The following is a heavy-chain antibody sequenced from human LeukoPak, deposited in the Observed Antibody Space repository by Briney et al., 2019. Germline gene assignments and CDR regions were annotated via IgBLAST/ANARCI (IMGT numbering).Heavy chain of an antibody. CDR1: GFAFSSSW. V-gene: IGHV3-74*01. Sequence: GGSLRLSCAASGFAFSSSWMLWVRQGPGKGLVWVARINGDGTYTKYADSVKGRFTISRDNTKNTLYLQMNSLRVEDTAVYYCARDLSLSFDYWGRGTLVIVSS. CDR2: INGDGTYT. J-gene: IGHJ4*02. CDR3: ARDLSLSFDY.